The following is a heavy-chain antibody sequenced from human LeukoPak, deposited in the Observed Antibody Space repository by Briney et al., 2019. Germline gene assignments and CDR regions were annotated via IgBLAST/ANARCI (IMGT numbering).Heavy chain of an antibody. D-gene: IGHD3-22*01. CDR1: GFTFSSYS. V-gene: IGHV3-48*01. CDR2: ISSSSDTI. CDR3: ARGQYYDSSGYYH. Sequence: GGSLRLSCAASGFTFSSYSMNWVRQAPGKGLEWVSYISSSSDTIYYADSVKGRFTISRDNAKRSLYLQMNSLRAEDTAVYYCARGQYYDSSGYYHWGQGTLVTVSS. J-gene: IGHJ5*02.